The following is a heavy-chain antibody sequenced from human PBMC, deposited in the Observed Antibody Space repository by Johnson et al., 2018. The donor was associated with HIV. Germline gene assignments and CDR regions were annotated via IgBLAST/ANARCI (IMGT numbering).Heavy chain of an antibody. CDR2: INWNGGST. Sequence: VQLVESGGGVVRPGGSLRLSCAASGFTFGDYGMSWVRQPPGKGLEWVSGINWNGGSTDYADSVKGRFTISRDNAKNSLYLQMNSLRAEDTALYYCARGAQWELLIDAFDIWGQGTMVTVSS. D-gene: IGHD1-26*01. CDR3: ARGAQWELLIDAFDI. CDR1: GFTFGDYG. V-gene: IGHV3-20*04. J-gene: IGHJ3*02.